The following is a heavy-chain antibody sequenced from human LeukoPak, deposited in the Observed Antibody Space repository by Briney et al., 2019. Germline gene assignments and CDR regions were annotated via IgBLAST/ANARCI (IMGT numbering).Heavy chain of an antibody. CDR1: GFTFSSHS. J-gene: IGHJ4*02. Sequence: PGGSLRLSCAASGFTFSSHSMNWVRQAPGKGLEWVSYISSSGSTIYYADSVKGRFTISRDNAKNSLYLQMNSLRAEDTAVYYCARVGGTPVLLWFGESMDYWGQGTLVTVSS. V-gene: IGHV3-48*04. CDR2: ISSSGSTI. CDR3: ARVGGTPVLLWFGESMDY. D-gene: IGHD3-10*01.